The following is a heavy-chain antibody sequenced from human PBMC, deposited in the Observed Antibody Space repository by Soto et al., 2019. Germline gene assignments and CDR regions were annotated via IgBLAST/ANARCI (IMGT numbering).Heavy chain of an antibody. Sequence: EVQLLESGGGLVQPGGSLRLSCAASGFTFSSYAMSWVRQAPGKGLEWVSAISGSGGSTYYADSVKGRFTISRDNSKNTLYLQMNSMRAEDTAVYYCAKVVRAGTSYFDYWGQGTLVTVSS. CDR2: ISGSGGST. D-gene: IGHD6-13*01. J-gene: IGHJ4*02. CDR3: AKVVRAGTSYFDY. V-gene: IGHV3-23*01. CDR1: GFTFSSYA.